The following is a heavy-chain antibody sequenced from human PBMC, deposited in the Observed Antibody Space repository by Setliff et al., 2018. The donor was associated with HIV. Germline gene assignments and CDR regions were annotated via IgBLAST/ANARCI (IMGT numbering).Heavy chain of an antibody. D-gene: IGHD3-22*01. Sequence: ASVKVSCKASGGTFSNYAFSWVRQAPGQGLEWMGGIIPLFGTANYAQNFQGRVIITADASTSTAYMELSSLRSEDTAMYYCARDRHHYDSSGFDAFDLWGQGTMVTVSS. CDR1: GGTFSNYA. V-gene: IGHV1-69*13. CDR3: ARDRHHYDSSGFDAFDL. CDR2: IIPLFGTA. J-gene: IGHJ3*01.